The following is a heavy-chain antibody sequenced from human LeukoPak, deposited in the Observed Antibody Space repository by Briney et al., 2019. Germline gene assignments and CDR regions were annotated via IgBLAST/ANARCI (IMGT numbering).Heavy chain of an antibody. CDR3: ARELPPIVVVVAATSCFDY. CDR2: INPNSGGT. J-gene: IGHJ4*02. Sequence: ASVKVSFKASGYTFTGYYMHWVRQAPGQGLEWMGWINPNSGGTNYAQKFQGRVTMTRDTSISTAYMELSRLRSDDTAVYYCARELPPIVVVVAATSCFDYWGQGTLVIVSS. D-gene: IGHD2-15*01. V-gene: IGHV1-2*02. CDR1: GYTFTGYY.